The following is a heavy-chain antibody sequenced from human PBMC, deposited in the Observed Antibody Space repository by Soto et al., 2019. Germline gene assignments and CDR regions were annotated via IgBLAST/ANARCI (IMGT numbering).Heavy chain of an antibody. CDR3: ATSRFGVVISDNWFDP. Sequence: SETLSLTCTVSGGSISSSSYYWGWIRQPPGKGLEWIGSIYYSGSTYYNPSLKSRVTISVDTPKNQFSLKLSSVTAADTAVYYCATSRFGVVISDNWFDPWGQGTLVTVSS. J-gene: IGHJ5*02. CDR2: IYYSGST. CDR1: GGSISSSSYY. D-gene: IGHD3-3*01. V-gene: IGHV4-39*01.